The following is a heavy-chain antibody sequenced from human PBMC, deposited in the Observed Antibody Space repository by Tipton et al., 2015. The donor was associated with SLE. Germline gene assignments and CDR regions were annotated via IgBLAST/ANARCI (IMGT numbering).Heavy chain of an antibody. D-gene: IGHD2-8*01. CDR1: GGSISGTNYY. CDR2: ITNNGNT. V-gene: IGHV4-39*01. CDR3: ARHDTNYGRNWFDP. J-gene: IGHJ5*02. Sequence: GLVKPSETLSLTCSVSGGSISGTNYYWDWIRQPPGKGPEGIGRITNNGNTYYIPSLQSRVTMSVDTSKNHFSLKLSSVTAADTAVYYCARHDTNYGRNWFDPWGQGTLVTVSS.